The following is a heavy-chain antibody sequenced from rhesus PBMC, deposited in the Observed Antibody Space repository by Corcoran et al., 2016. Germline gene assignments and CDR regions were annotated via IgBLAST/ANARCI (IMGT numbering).Heavy chain of an antibody. CDR3: AKVAGIAAATVGYFEF. CDR2: IYGGSGST. Sequence: QVQLQESGPGVVKPSETLSLTCAVSGGSISSYWWGGIRQPPGKGLEWIGQIYGGSGSTSYNPSLKIRVTISSDTSKNQFSLKLSSVTAADTAVYYCAKVAGIAAATVGYFEFWGQGTLVTVSS. J-gene: IGHJ1*01. CDR1: GGSISSYW. V-gene: IGHV4-147*01. D-gene: IGHD6-43*01.